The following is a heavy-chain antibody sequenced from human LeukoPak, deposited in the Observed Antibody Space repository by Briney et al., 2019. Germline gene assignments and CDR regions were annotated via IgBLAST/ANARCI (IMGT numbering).Heavy chain of an antibody. J-gene: IGHJ5*02. D-gene: IGHD2-2*01. V-gene: IGHV3-30*03. CDR3: ARDLTSTSWEGFDP. CDR2: ISFDGSSK. Sequence: PGGSLRLSCAASGFTFSAYGMHWVRQAPGKGLEWVAVISFDGSSKDYAESVRGRFTVSRDNSKNTLYLQMSSLRAEDTAVYYCARDLTSTSWEGFDPWGQGTLVTVSS. CDR1: GFTFSAYG.